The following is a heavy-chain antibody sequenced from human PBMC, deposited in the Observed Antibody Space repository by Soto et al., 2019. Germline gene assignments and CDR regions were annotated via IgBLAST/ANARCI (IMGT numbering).Heavy chain of an antibody. CDR3: ARYNAASGTYYFDF. CDR1: DGKGGDIYC. J-gene: IGHJ4*02. V-gene: IGHV4-4*02. CDR2: INHRGSA. D-gene: IGHD6-13*01. Sequence: SETLPLPKAVADGKGGDIYCRSWVRQPPGKGPEWIGEINHRGSANYNPSLKSRVTISVDISKSQFSLRLTSVTAADTAVYYCARYNAASGTYYFDFWGQGALVTVS.